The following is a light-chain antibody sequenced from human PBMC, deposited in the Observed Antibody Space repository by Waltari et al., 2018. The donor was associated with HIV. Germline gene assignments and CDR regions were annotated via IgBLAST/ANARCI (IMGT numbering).Light chain of an antibody. J-gene: IGLJ2*01. CDR2: EVT. Sequence: QSTLTQPPSASGYPGQSVTIPCPGTSSDIGGYNYVSWYQQHPGKAPKLIMTEVTKRPSGVPDRFSGSKSGNTASLTVSGLQADDEALYYCSSFAPTNKFYVLFGGGTTLTVL. V-gene: IGLV2-8*01. CDR1: SSDIGGYNY. CDR3: SSFAPTNKFYVL.